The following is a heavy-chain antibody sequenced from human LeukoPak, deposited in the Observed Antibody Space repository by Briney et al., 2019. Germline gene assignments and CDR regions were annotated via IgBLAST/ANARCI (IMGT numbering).Heavy chain of an antibody. Sequence: PGGSLRLSCAASGFTFSGHTMSWVRQAPGKGLEWVSTITTSDGNAYYADSVKGRFTVSRDNSKNTLYLQMNSLRAEDTAVYYCAKDGGLWVSAHWGNSWGRGTLVTVSS. CDR3: AKDGGLWVSAHWGNS. V-gene: IGHV3-23*01. CDR1: GFTFSGHT. D-gene: IGHD3-16*01. J-gene: IGHJ4*02. CDR2: ITTSDGNA.